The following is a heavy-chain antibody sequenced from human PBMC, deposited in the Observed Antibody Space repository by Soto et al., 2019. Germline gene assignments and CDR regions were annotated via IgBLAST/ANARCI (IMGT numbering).Heavy chain of an antibody. V-gene: IGHV4-59*01. CDR3: ARQRFGTCSSDY. Sequence: SSETLSLTCTVSGVSISSYYWRWLRQPPGKGLEWIGYIYYSGCTNYNPSLKSRVTISVDTSKNQFYLKLSSVTAADTAVYYCARQRFGTCSSDYWGQGTLVTVSS. D-gene: IGHD2-15*01. CDR2: IYYSGCT. CDR1: GVSISSYY. J-gene: IGHJ4*02.